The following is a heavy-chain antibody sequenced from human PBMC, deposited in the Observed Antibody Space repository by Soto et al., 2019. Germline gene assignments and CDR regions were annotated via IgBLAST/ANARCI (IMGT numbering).Heavy chain of an antibody. Sequence: VLLEQSGAEVKKPGSSVKVSCKTSGGTFSNFAISWVRLAPGQGLEWMGVIIPKFSAPTYAQKFQGRVMMTADDSTSTAFMELSSLRSEDTAVYFCGRDRVMRGNSYYYGMDVWGQGTTVIVSS. D-gene: IGHD2-21*01. J-gene: IGHJ6*02. CDR2: IIPKFSAP. CDR3: GRDRVMRGNSYYYGMDV. V-gene: IGHV1-69*12. CDR1: GGTFSNFA.